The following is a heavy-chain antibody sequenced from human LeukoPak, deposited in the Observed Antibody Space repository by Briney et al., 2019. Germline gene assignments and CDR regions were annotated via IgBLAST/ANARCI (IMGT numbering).Heavy chain of an antibody. Sequence: GGSLRLSCAASGFTFSSYWMDWVRQAPGKGLVWVSRINIDGSSTSYADSEKGRFTISRDNAKNSLYLQMNSRRAEDTAVYYCARDPWGVDSSGYYYDYWGQGTLVTVSS. J-gene: IGHJ4*02. CDR2: INIDGSST. CDR3: ARDPWGVDSSGYYYDY. V-gene: IGHV3-74*01. CDR1: GFTFSSYW. D-gene: IGHD3-22*01.